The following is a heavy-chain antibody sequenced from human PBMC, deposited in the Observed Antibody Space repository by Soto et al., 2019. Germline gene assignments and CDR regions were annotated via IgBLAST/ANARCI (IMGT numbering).Heavy chain of an antibody. CDR1: GGSISSYY. V-gene: IGHV4-59*01. Sequence: QVQLQESGPGLVKPSETLSLTCTVSGGSISSYYWSWIRQPPGKGLEWIGYIYYSGSTNYNPSLKSRVTISVDTSKNQCSLKLSSVTAADTAVYYCATXXXXSSPRGSYYYGMDVWGQGTTVTVSS. CDR2: IYYSGST. CDR3: ATXXXXSSPRGSYYYGMDV. D-gene: IGHD3-10*01. J-gene: IGHJ6*02.